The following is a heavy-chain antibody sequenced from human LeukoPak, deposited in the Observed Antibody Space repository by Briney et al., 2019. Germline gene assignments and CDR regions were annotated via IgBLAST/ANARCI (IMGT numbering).Heavy chain of an antibody. CDR3: ARGRGRTMLVDH. CDR2: INTSSGSP. V-gene: IGHV1-46*01. J-gene: IGHJ5*02. D-gene: IGHD1-7*01. CDR1: AYTFTSNY. Sequence: ASVNVSCKAAAYTFTSNYMHWVRQAHGQGLEWIGMINTSSGSPRYAKTVQGRVTMTRDTSTSTVYMEMSSLRSEDTAVYYCARGRGRTMLVDHWGQGTLVTVSS.